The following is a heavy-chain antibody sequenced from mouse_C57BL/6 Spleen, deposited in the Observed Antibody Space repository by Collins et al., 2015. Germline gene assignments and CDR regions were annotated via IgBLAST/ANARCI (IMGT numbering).Heavy chain of an antibody. CDR1: GYTSTDYY. CDR3: ARRRTVPAWFAY. V-gene: IGHV1-84*02. CDR2: IYPGSGNT. J-gene: IGHJ3*01. Sequence: QIQLQQSGPELVKPGASVKISCKASGYTSTDYYINWVKQKPGQGLEWIGWIYPGSGNTKYNEKFKGKATLTVDTSSSTAYMQLSSLTSEDTAVYFCARRRTVPAWFAYWGQGTLVTVSA. D-gene: IGHD1-1*01.